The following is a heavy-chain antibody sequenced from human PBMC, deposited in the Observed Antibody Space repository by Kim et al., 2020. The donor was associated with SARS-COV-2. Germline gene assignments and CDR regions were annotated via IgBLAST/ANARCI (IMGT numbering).Heavy chain of an antibody. V-gene: IGHV4-34*01. J-gene: IGHJ4*02. CDR3: ARAFGIIEAFDY. D-gene: IGHD6-13*01. Sequence: YTPSLKSRVTISVDTSKNQFSLKLSSVTAADTAVYYCARAFGIIEAFDYWGQGTLVTVSS.